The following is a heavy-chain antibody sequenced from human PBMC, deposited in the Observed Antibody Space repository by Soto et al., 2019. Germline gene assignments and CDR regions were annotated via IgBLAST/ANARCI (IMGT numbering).Heavy chain of an antibody. V-gene: IGHV1-69*13. D-gene: IGHD5-18*01. CDR1: GGTFSSYA. CDR3: GRGGYSYGNGGYFDY. J-gene: IGHJ4*02. CDR2: IIPIFGTA. Sequence: SVKVSCKASGGTFSSYAISWVRQAPGQGLEWMGGIIPIFGTANYAQKFQGRVTITADESTSTAYMELSSLRSEDTAVYYCGRGGYSYGNGGYFDYWGQGTLVTVSS.